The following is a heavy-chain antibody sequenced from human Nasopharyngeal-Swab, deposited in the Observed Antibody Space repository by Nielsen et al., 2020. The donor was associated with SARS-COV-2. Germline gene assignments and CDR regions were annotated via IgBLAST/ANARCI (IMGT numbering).Heavy chain of an antibody. Sequence: GESLKISCAASGFTFSSYGMHWVRQAPGKGLEWVAVISYDGSNKYYADSVKGRFTISRDNSKNTLYLQMNSLRAEDTAVYYCAKESRNGGWEIRYYFDYWGQGTLVTVSS. D-gene: IGHD1-26*01. CDR3: AKESRNGGWEIRYYFDY. CDR1: GFTFSSYG. CDR2: ISYDGSNK. J-gene: IGHJ4*02. V-gene: IGHV3-30*18.